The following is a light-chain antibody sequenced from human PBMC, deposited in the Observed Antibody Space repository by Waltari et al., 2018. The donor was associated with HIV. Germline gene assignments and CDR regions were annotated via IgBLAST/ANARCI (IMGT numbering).Light chain of an antibody. Sequence: SSELTQPPSVSVSPGQTARITCSGDASPQPQTHWLQQKPGQAPVVVIHKNTERPSGIPERFSASRSGTTVTLTITGVQTDDEADYYCLSADRSGTYVFGPGTTVTVL. V-gene: IGLV3-25*03. J-gene: IGLJ1*01. CDR2: KNT. CDR1: ASPQPQ. CDR3: LSADRSGTYV.